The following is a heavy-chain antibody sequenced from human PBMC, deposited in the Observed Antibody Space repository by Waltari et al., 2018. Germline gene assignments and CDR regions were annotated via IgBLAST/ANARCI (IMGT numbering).Heavy chain of an antibody. J-gene: IGHJ6*03. D-gene: IGHD5-18*01. CDR1: GGSISSHY. V-gene: IGHV4-59*11. CDR3: ARDILHSFYYYMDV. CDR2: VFHSGST. Sequence: QVQLQESGPRLVKPSETLSLTCTVSGGSISSHYWSWIRQSPGKGLEWVGYVFHSGSTNYNPSLKRRVTMSLDPSKSQFSLKLTSVTPADTAVYYCARDILHSFYYYMDVWGKGTMVTVSS.